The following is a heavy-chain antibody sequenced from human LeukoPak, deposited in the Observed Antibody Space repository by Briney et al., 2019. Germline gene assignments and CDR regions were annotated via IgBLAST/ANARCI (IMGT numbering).Heavy chain of an antibody. CDR3: ARHGCSGTSCSIDY. CDR2: IYYGGNT. CDR1: GGSISGSSYF. V-gene: IGHV4-39*01. D-gene: IGHD2-2*01. Sequence: PSETLSLTCTVSGGSISGSSYFWGWIRQPPGKGLEWIGSIYYGGNTYYNPSLESRVTISVDTSKNQFSLKLSSVTAADTAVFYCARHGCSGTSCSIDYWGQGTLVTVSS. J-gene: IGHJ4*02.